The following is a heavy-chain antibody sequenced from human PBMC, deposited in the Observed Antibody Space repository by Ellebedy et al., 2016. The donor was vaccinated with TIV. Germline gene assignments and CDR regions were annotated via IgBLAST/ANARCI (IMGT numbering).Heavy chain of an antibody. J-gene: IGHJ4*02. V-gene: IGHV4-39*07. CDR2: IYYSGST. D-gene: IGHD3-10*01. CDR1: GGSISSSSYY. Sequence: MPSETLSLTCTVSGGSISSSSYYWGWIRQPPGKGLEWIGSIYYSGSTYYNPSLKSRVTISVDKSKNQFSLKLSSVTAADTAVYYCARTRQMVRGVLSYWGQGTLVTVSS. CDR3: ARTRQMVRGVLSY.